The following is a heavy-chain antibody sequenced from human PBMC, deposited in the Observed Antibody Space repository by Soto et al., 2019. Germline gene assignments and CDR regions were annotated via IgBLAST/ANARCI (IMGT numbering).Heavy chain of an antibody. CDR3: ARDRTTVSPPYYYYGMDV. J-gene: IGHJ6*02. CDR2: IIPIFGTA. CDR1: GGTFSSYA. V-gene: IGHV1-69*01. Sequence: QVQLVQSGAEVKKPGSSVKVSCKSSGGTFSSYASSWVRQAPGQGREWRGVIIPIFGTANYAQKFQGRVTITADESTITAYMELSSLRSEDTAVYYCARDRTTVSPPYYYYGMDVWGQGTTVTVSS. D-gene: IGHD4-17*01.